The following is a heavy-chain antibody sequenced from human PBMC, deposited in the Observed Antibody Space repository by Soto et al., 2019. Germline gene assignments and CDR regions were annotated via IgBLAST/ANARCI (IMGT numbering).Heavy chain of an antibody. Sequence: LGGSLRLSCAASGFTFSSYGMHWVRQAPGKGLEWVAVISYDGSNKYYADSVKGRFTISRDNSKNTLYLQMNSLRAEDTAVYYCAKTSGGSKLVLMLLTPLAATYGMDVWGQGTTVTVSS. J-gene: IGHJ6*02. D-gene: IGHD2-8*01. CDR1: GFTFSSYG. CDR3: AKTSGGSKLVLMLLTPLAATYGMDV. CDR2: ISYDGSNK. V-gene: IGHV3-30*18.